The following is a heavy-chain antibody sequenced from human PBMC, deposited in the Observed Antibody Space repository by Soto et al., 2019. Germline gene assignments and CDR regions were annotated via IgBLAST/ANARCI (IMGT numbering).Heavy chain of an antibody. D-gene: IGHD1-26*01. CDR2: MSYDGSNE. V-gene: IGHV3-30*18. CDR1: GFTFSHYA. Sequence: QVQLVASGGGVVQPGRSLRLSCAASGFTFSHYAMHWVRQAPGKGLEWVALMSYDGSNEYYADSVKGRFTISRDNSKNTLYLHMNSLRAEDTAGYYCAKDGSHNFDYWGQGTLVTVSS. CDR3: AKDGSHNFDY. J-gene: IGHJ4*02.